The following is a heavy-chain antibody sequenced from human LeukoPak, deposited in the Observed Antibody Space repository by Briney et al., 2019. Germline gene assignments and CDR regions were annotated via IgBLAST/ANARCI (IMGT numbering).Heavy chain of an antibody. CDR2: ISWNSGSI. D-gene: IGHD3-22*01. V-gene: IGHV3-9*01. J-gene: IGHJ3*02. CDR3: AKAVKGGIVVSDAFDI. Sequence: GGSLRLSCAASGFTFDDYAMRWVRQAPGKGLEWVSGISWNSGSIGYADSVKGRFTISRDNAKNSLYLQMNSLRAEDTALYYCAKAVKGGIVVSDAFDIWGQGTMVTVSS. CDR1: GFTFDDYA.